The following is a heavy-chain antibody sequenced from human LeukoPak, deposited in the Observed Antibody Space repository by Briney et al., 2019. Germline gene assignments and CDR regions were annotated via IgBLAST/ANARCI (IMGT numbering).Heavy chain of an antibody. J-gene: IGHJ4*02. CDR2: IKSKTDGGTT. CDR3: TTDGALSYYDFWSGPDYADY. CDR1: GFTFSNAW. D-gene: IGHD3-3*01. V-gene: IGHV3-15*01. Sequence: GGSLRLSCAASGFTFSNAWMSWVRQAPGKGLEWVGRIKSKTDGGTTDYAAPVKGRFTISRDDSKNTLYLQMNSLKTEDTAVYYCTTDGALSYYDFWSGPDYADYWGQGPLVTVSS.